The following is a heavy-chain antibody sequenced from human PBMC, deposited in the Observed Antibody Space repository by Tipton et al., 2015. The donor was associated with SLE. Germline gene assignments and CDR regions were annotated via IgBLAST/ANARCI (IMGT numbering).Heavy chain of an antibody. J-gene: IGHJ6*02. CDR3: ARGRLRDCMDV. CDR1: GGSISSSSYY. CDR2: IYYSGST. D-gene: IGHD3-10*01. Sequence: TLSLTCTVSGGSISSSSYYWGWIRQPPGKGLEWIGSIYYSGSTYYNPSLKSRVTISVDTSKNQFSLKLSSVTAADTAVYYCARGRLRDCMDVWGQGTTVTVSS. V-gene: IGHV4-39*01.